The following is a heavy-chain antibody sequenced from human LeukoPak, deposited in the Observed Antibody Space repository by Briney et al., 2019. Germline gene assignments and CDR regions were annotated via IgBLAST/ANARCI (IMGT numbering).Heavy chain of an antibody. Sequence: TGGSLRLSCAASGFTFSSYSMNWVRQAPGKGLEWVSSISSSSSYIYYADSVEGRFTISRDNAKNSLYLQMNSLRAEDTAVYYCAREVSILPVVVPAADNWFDPWGQGTLVTVSS. CDR2: ISSSSSYI. V-gene: IGHV3-21*01. J-gene: IGHJ5*02. CDR3: AREVSILPVVVPAADNWFDP. D-gene: IGHD2-2*01. CDR1: GFTFSSYS.